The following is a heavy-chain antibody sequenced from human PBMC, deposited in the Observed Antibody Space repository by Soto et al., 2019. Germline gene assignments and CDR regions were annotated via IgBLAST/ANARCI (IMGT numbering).Heavy chain of an antibody. CDR1: GFDFEDYA. J-gene: IGHJ4*02. Sequence: GGSLRLSCAAAGFDFEDYAMHWVRQVPGKGLEWVSLTNSDGTDSYYMDSVKGRFTISRDNAKSTLYLQMDRLRPEDTALYFCAKSLYFYDSSPLDHWGQGTLVTVSS. CDR3: AKSLYFYDSSPLDH. CDR2: TNSDGTDS. D-gene: IGHD3-22*01. V-gene: IGHV3-43D*04.